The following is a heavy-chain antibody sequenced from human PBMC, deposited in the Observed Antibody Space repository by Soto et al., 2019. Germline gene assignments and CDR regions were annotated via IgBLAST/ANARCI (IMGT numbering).Heavy chain of an antibody. CDR1: GFTFSSYG. Sequence: GGSLRLSCAASGFTFSSYGMHWVRQAPGKGPEWVANIKEDGSEKYYVDSVKGRFTISRDNAKNSLYVQMNSPRAEDTAVYYCASNPPRVSRTYCFDYWGQGTLVTVSS. CDR3: ASNPPRVSRTYCFDY. J-gene: IGHJ4*02. D-gene: IGHD2-2*01. V-gene: IGHV3-7*03. CDR2: IKEDGSEK.